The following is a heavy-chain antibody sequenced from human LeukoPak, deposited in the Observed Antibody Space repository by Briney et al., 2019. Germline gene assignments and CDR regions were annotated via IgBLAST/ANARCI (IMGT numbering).Heavy chain of an antibody. CDR1: GFTFSSYA. D-gene: IGHD2-2*01. V-gene: IGHV3-30*04. J-gene: IGHJ6*04. Sequence: GGSLRLSCAASGFTFSSYAMHWVRQAPGKGLEWVAVISYDGSSKYYADSVKGRFTISRDNSKNTLYLQMNSLRAEDTAVYYCARSGVVVPAAGGAYYYYYGMDVWGKGTTVTVSS. CDR3: ARSGVVVPAAGGAYYYYYGMDV. CDR2: ISYDGSSK.